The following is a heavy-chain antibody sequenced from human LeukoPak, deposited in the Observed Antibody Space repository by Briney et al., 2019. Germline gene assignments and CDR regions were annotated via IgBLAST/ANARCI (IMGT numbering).Heavy chain of an antibody. J-gene: IGHJ6*02. V-gene: IGHV3-13*04. Sequence: GGSLRLSCAASGFTFSSYDMHWVRQATGKGLEWVSAIGTAGDTYYPGSVKGRFTISRENAKNSLYLQMNSLRAGDTAVYFCARDGGSGIRYDNYIYYGMDVWGQGTTVTVSS. CDR3: ARDGGSGIRYDNYIYYGMDV. CDR2: IGTAGDT. CDR1: GFTFSSYD. D-gene: IGHD3-16*01.